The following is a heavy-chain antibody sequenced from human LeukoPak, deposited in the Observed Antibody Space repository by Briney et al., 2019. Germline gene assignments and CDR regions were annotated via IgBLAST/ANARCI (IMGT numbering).Heavy chain of an antibody. CDR1: GYTFTGYY. CDR2: INPNSGGT. V-gene: IGHV1-2*02. Sequence: ASVKVSCKASGYTFTGYYMHWVRQAPGQGLEWMGWINPNSGGTNYAQKFQGRVTMTRDTSISTAYMELSRLRSDGTAVYYCARADSGSYSPHDYWGQGTLVTVSS. D-gene: IGHD1-26*01. CDR3: ARADSGSYSPHDY. J-gene: IGHJ4*02.